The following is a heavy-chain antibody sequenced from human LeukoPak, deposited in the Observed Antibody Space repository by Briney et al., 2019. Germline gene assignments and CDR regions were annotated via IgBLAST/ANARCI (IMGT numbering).Heavy chain of an antibody. J-gene: IGHJ4*02. V-gene: IGHV4-4*07. CDR2: IYTSGST. CDR3: ASDRGRLDY. CDR1: GCTFSSYY. Sequence: PSETLTLTCTASGCTFSSYYMSWIRQPAGKGLEWIGRIYTSGSTNYNPSLKSRVTMSVATSKNQFSLKLSSGTAADTAGYYCASDRGRLDYWGQGTLGTVSS.